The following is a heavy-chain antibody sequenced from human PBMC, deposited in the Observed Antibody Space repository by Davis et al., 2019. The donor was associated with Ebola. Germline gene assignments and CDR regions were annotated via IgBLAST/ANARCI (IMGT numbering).Heavy chain of an antibody. CDR1: GYTFTSYA. Sequence: ASVKVSCKASGYTFTSYAMHWVRQAPGQRLEWMGWINAGNGNTKYSQKFQGRVTITRDTSASTAYMELSSLRSEDTAVYYCARSAEDIVVVPAANVAPRTQYYYYGMDVWGQGTTVTVSS. J-gene: IGHJ6*02. V-gene: IGHV1-3*01. CDR2: INAGNGNT. D-gene: IGHD2-2*01. CDR3: ARSAEDIVVVPAANVAPRTQYYYYGMDV.